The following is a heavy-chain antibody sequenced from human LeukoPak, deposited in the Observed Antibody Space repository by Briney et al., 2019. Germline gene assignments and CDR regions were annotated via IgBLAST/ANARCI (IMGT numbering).Heavy chain of an antibody. J-gene: IGHJ3*02. Sequence: PGGSLRLSCAPSGFTVSSNYLRWVRQAPGKGLDWVSAIYSGGSTLYADSVKGRFIISRDNSKNTLSLQMNSLRAEDTAVYYCARQYAGDAFDIWGQGTLVTVSS. CDR2: IYSGGST. CDR1: GFTVSSNY. CDR3: ARQYAGDAFDI. V-gene: IGHV3-53*01.